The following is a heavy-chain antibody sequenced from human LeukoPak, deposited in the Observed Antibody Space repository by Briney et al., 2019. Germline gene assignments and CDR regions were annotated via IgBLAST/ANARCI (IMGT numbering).Heavy chain of an antibody. Sequence: GASVKVSCKASGGTFSSYAISWVRQALGQGLEWMGGIIPIFGTANYAQKFQGRVTITTDESTSTAYMELSSLRSEDTAVYYCAIGCSSSWYAARIWGQGTLVTVSS. CDR3: AIGCSSSWYAARI. V-gene: IGHV1-69*05. J-gene: IGHJ4*02. CDR1: GGTFSSYA. CDR2: IIPIFGTA. D-gene: IGHD6-13*01.